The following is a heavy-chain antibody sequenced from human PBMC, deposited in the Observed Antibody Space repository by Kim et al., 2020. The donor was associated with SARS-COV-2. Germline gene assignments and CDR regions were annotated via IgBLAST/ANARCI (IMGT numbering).Heavy chain of an antibody. CDR2: ISSSGSTI. Sequence: GGSLRLSCAASGFTFSSYEMNWVRQAPGKGLEWVSYISSSGSTIYYADSVKGRFTISRDNAKNSLYLQMNSLRAEDTAVYYCARDLKDSSGYQIPRDDAFDIWGQGTMVTVSS. CDR3: ARDLKDSSGYQIPRDDAFDI. V-gene: IGHV3-48*03. D-gene: IGHD3-22*01. J-gene: IGHJ3*02. CDR1: GFTFSSYE.